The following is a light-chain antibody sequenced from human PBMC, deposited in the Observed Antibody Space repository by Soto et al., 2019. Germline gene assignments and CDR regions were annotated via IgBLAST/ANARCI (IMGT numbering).Light chain of an antibody. J-gene: IGLJ1*01. V-gene: IGLV1-51*01. Sequence: SVLTQPPSVSAAPGQRVTISCSGSSSNIANNYVSWFQQLPGTAPKLLIYDNNQRLSGIPDRFSGSKSGTSATLAFTGLQTADEADYYCGTWDSSLSAYVFGTWTKVNVL. CDR2: DNN. CDR3: GTWDSSLSAYV. CDR1: SSNIANNY.